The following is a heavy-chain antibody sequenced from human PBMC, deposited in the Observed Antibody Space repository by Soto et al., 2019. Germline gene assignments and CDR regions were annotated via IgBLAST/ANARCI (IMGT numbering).Heavy chain of an antibody. V-gene: IGHV4-39*01. D-gene: IGHD3-16*01. CDR2: IYYSGST. J-gene: IGHJ4*02. Sequence: QLQLQESGPGLVKPSETLSLTCTVSGGSISSSSYYWGWIRQPPGKGLEWIGSIYYSGSTYYNPSLKSRVTISLDTSKNQFSLTLSSVTAADTAVYYCAKGGGVPFDYWGQGTLVTVSS. CDR3: AKGGGVPFDY. CDR1: GGSISSSSYY.